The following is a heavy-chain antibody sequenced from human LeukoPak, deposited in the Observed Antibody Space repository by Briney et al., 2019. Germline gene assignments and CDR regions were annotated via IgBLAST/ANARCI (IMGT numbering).Heavy chain of an antibody. CDR2: IKQDGSEK. CDR1: GFTFSSYW. V-gene: IGHV3-7*01. D-gene: IGHD2-15*01. Sequence: GGSLRLSCAASGFTFSSYWMNWVRQAPGKGLEWVANIKQDGSEKYYVDSVKGRFTISRDNAKNSLYLQMNSLRAEDTAVYYCARDRVVAATGARGYYYMDVWGKGTTVTVSS. CDR3: ARDRVVAATGARGYYYMDV. J-gene: IGHJ6*03.